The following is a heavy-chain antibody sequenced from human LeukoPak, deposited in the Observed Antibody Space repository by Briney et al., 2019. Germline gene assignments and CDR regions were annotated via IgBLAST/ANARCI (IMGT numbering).Heavy chain of an antibody. V-gene: IGHV4-34*01. J-gene: IGHJ4*02. CDR3: ARTGVSSSWPPVFDY. CDR2: INHSGST. CDR1: GGSFSGYY. Sequence: ASETLSLTCAVYGGSFSGYYWSWIRQPPGKGLEWIGEINHSGSTNYNPSLKSRVTISVDTSKNQFSLKLSSVTAADTAVYYCARTGVSSSWPPVFDYWGQGTLVTVSS. D-gene: IGHD6-13*01.